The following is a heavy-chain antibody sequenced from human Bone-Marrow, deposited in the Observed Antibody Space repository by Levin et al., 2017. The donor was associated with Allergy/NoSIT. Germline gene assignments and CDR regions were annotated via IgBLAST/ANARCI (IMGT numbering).Heavy chain of an antibody. D-gene: IGHD6-13*01. CDR3: ALGGAAAA. Sequence: GGSLRLSCTTSGFSFGDYAMSWFRQAPGEAPEWLGYIKAKRTGGSTKYAESLQGRFSISRDDSMGTAYLQLSSLKVEDTGMYFCALGGAAAAWGQGTLVTVSS. V-gene: IGHV3-49*03. J-gene: IGHJ5*02. CDR2: IKAKRTGGST. CDR1: GFSFGDYA.